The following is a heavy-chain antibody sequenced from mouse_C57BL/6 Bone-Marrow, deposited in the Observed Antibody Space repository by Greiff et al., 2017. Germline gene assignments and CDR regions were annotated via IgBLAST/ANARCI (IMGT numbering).Heavy chain of an antibody. CDR3: ASQIYYGNYGGDY. V-gene: IGHV5-4*03. Sequence: EVNVVESGGGLVKPGGSLKLSCAASGFTFSSYAMSWVRQTPEKRLEWVATISDGGSYTYYPDNVKGRFTISRDNAKNNLYLQMSHLKSEDTAMYYCASQIYYGNYGGDYWGQGTSVTVSS. CDR1: GFTFSSYA. CDR2: ISDGGSYT. J-gene: IGHJ4*01. D-gene: IGHD2-1*01.